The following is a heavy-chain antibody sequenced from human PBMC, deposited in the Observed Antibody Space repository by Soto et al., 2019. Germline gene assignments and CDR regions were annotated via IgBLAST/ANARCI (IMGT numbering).Heavy chain of an antibody. CDR2: INYDGYS. V-gene: IGHV4-59*08. Sequence: QVQLQESGPGLVKPSETLSLTCTVSGGSITNYYCSWFRQPPGKGLEWIGYINYDGYSAYNLSLKRRVPRSMDASKTQFPLMLESVTATDTAVYYCARHGFGPLHGLVDVWGPGTTVIVSS. J-gene: IGHJ6*02. CDR1: GGSITNYY. CDR3: ARHGFGPLHGLVDV. D-gene: IGHD3-10*01.